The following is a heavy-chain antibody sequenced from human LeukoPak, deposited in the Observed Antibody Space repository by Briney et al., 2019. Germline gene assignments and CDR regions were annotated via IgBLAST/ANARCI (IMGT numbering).Heavy chain of an antibody. V-gene: IGHV1-69*13. CDR3: ARETSNWFDP. CDR2: IIPIFGTT. CDR1: GGTFSSYA. J-gene: IGHJ5*02. Sequence: SVKVSCKASGGTFSSYATSWVRQAPGQGLEWMGGIIPIFGTTNYAQKFQGRVTITADESTSTAYMELSSLRSEDTAVYYCARETSNWFDPWGQGTLVTVSS.